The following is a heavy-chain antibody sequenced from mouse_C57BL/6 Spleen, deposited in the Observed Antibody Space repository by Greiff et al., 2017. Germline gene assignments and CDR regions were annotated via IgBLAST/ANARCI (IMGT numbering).Heavy chain of an antibody. J-gene: IGHJ2*01. CDR2: ISYDGSN. V-gene: IGHV3-6*01. CDR3: AITTVGEWYYFDY. Sequence: EVQLVESGPGLVKPSQSLSLTCSVTGYSITSGYYWNWIRQFPGNKLEWMGYISYDGSNNYNPSLKNRIAITRDTSKNQFFLKLNSVTTEDTATYSCAITTVGEWYYFDYWGQGTTLTVSS. D-gene: IGHD1-1*01. CDR1: GYSITSGYY.